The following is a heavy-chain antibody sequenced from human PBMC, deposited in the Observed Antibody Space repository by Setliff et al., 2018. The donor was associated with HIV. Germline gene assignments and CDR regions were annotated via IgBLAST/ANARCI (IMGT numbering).Heavy chain of an antibody. CDR3: ARGSGGYCSGGSCYFGFGLAL. Sequence: SVKVSCKASGGSFSKYAVSWVRRAPGQGLEWMGGFIPVFGTAKYSLKFQGRVTITTDESTNTAYMELSRLRSEGTAVYYCARGSGGYCSGGSCYFGFGLALWGQGTTVTVSS. CDR2: FIPVFGTA. CDR1: GGSFSKYA. J-gene: IGHJ6*02. D-gene: IGHD2-15*01. V-gene: IGHV1-69*05.